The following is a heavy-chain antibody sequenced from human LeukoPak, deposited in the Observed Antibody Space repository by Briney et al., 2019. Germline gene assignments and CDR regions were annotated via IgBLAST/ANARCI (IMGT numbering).Heavy chain of an antibody. J-gene: IGHJ5*02. CDR3: ARDVEDIVVVPAAIRPTYNWFDP. Sequence: ASVKVSCKASGGTFSSYAISWVRQAPGQGLEWRGGIIPIFGTANYAQKFKGRVTITADESTSTAYMELSSLRSEDTAVYYCARDVEDIVVVPAAIRPTYNWFDPWGQGTLVTVSS. D-gene: IGHD2-2*01. CDR2: IIPIFGTA. V-gene: IGHV1-69*13. CDR1: GGTFSSYA.